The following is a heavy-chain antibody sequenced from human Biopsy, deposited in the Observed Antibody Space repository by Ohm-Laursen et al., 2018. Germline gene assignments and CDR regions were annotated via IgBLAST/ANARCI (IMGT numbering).Heavy chain of an antibody. J-gene: IGHJ6*02. V-gene: IGHV3-21*04. Sequence: SLRLSCTATGFIFSTYTMNWVRQAPGAGLEWVSSISSRSSDIYYADSVKGRFTISRDNTNNSLYLQMTSLRPEDTAVFYCARGKYKDFSTGLPRPYHYTLDFWGPGTTVTVSS. CDR3: ARGKYKDFSTGLPRPYHYTLDF. CDR1: GFIFSTYT. CDR2: ISSRSSDI. D-gene: IGHD3-22*01.